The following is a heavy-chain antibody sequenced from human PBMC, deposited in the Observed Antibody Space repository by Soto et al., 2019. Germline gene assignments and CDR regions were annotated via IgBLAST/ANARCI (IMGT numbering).Heavy chain of an antibody. J-gene: IGHJ6*02. Sequence: GGSLRLSCAASGFTFSSYSMNWVRQAPGKGLEWVSSISSSSSYIYYADSMKGRFTISRDNAKNSLYLQMNSLRAEDTAVYYCARDKVPSIRFLEWSTPNGMDVWGQGTMVTVSS. CDR3: ARDKVPSIRFLEWSTPNGMDV. V-gene: IGHV3-21*01. CDR1: GFTFSSYS. CDR2: ISSSSSYI. D-gene: IGHD3-3*01.